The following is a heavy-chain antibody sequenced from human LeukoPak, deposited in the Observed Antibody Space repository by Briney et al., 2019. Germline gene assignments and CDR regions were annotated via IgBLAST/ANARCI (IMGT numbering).Heavy chain of an antibody. Sequence: GGSLRLSCAASGFTVSSNYMSWVRQAPGKGLEGVSYISSSGSTIYYADSVKGRFTISRDNAKNSQYLQMNSLRADDTAVYYFAELVITMIGGVWGKGTTVTVSS. D-gene: IGHD3-10*02. J-gene: IGHJ6*04. CDR2: ISSSGSTI. V-gene: IGHV3-11*04. CDR1: GFTVSSNY. CDR3: AELVITMIGGV.